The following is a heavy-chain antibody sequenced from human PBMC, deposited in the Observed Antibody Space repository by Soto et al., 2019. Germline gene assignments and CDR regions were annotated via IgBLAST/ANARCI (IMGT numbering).Heavy chain of an antibody. CDR2: INPNSGGT. CDR3: ARDGWGTMVRGAPYGMDV. Sequence: ASVKVSCKASGYTFTGYYMHWVRQAPGQGLEWMGWINPNSGGTNYAQKFQGRVTMTRDTSISTAYMGLSRLRSDDTAVYYCARDGWGTMVRGAPYGMDVWGQGTTVTVSS. D-gene: IGHD3-10*01. V-gene: IGHV1-2*02. CDR1: GYTFTGYY. J-gene: IGHJ6*02.